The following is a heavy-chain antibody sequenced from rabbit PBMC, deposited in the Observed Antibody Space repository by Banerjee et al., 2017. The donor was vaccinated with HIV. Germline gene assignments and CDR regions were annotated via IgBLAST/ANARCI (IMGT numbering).Heavy chain of an antibody. J-gene: IGHJ4*01. CDR3: ARDRPGSVYAVNL. Sequence: QSLEESGGDLVKPGASLTLTCTASGFSFSSNYYMCWVRQAPGKGLEWIACINTSSGNTVNASWAIHRFTISKTSSTTVTLNKTSLTAADTATYFCARDRPGSVYAVNLWGQGTLVTVS. CDR1: GFSFSSNYY. V-gene: IGHV1S40*01. D-gene: IGHD4-2*01. CDR2: INTSSGNT.